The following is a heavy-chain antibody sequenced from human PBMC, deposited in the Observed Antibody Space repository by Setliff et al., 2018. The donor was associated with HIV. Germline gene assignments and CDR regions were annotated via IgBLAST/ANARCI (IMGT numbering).Heavy chain of an antibody. Sequence: PGGSLRLSCAASGFTLSSYGMHWVRQAPGKGLEWVAVISYDGSNKYYADSVKGRFTISRDKSKNTLYLQMNSLRAEDTAVYYCAKESGLYSNYKYYYYMDVWGKGTTVTVSS. J-gene: IGHJ6*03. D-gene: IGHD4-4*01. V-gene: IGHV3-30*18. CDR1: GFTLSSYG. CDR2: ISYDGSNK. CDR3: AKESGLYSNYKYYYYMDV.